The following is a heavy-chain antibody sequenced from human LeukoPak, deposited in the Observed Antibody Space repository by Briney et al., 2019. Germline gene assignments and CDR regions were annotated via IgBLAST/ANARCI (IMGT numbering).Heavy chain of an antibody. Sequence: ASVKVSCKASGYTFTSYGISWVRQAPGQGLEWMGWISAYNGNTNYAQKLQGRVTMTTDTSTSTAYMELRSLRSDDTAVYYCAKATGLRPKNNWFDPWGQGTLVTVSS. V-gene: IGHV1-18*01. J-gene: IGHJ5*02. CDR1: GYTFTSYG. CDR3: AKATGLRPKNNWFDP. CDR2: ISAYNGNT. D-gene: IGHD1-14*01.